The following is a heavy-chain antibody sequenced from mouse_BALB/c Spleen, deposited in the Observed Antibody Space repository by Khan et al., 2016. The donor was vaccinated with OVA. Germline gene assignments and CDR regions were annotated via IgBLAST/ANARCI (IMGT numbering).Heavy chain of an antibody. CDR3: ARIKKIVATYFDY. CDR2: TNPTNGRT. D-gene: IGHD1-1*01. CDR1: GYTFTSYW. J-gene: IGHJ2*01. Sequence: QVQLQQSGPELMKPGASVKISCKASGYTFTSYWMHWVKQRLGQGLEWFAETNPTNGRTYYNEKFKSKATLTVDKSSSTAYMLLSGPTFEDSAVYYCARIKKIVATYFDYWGQGTTLTVSS. V-gene: IGHV1S81*02.